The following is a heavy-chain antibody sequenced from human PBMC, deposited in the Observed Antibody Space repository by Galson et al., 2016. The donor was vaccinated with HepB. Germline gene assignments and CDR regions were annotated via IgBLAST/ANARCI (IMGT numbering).Heavy chain of an antibody. Sequence: SLRLSCAASGFTFSSYAMHWVRQAPGKGLEWVAVISYDGSKKYYADSVKGRFTISRDNSKNTLYLQMNSLRVEDTAVYYCARDLYDSSGQAQELDYWGQGTLVTVSS. V-gene: IGHV3-30*04. D-gene: IGHD3-22*01. CDR1: GFTFSSYA. CDR3: ARDLYDSSGQAQELDY. J-gene: IGHJ4*02. CDR2: ISYDGSKK.